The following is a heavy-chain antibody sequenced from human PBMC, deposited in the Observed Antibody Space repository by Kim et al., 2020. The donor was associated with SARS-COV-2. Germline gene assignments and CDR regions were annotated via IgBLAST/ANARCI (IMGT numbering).Heavy chain of an antibody. CDR3: ARDIRYCSGGSCYGWFDP. V-gene: IGHV1-3*01. J-gene: IGHJ5*02. Sequence: QGRVTITRETSASTAYMELSSLRSEDTAVYYCARDIRYCSGGSCYGWFDPWGQGTLVTVSS. D-gene: IGHD2-15*01.